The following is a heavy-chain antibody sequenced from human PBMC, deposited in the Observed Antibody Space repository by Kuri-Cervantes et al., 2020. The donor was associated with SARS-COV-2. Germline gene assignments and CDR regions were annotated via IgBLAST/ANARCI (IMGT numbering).Heavy chain of an antibody. CDR3: ARHSPYYDFWSGDYLDY. D-gene: IGHD3-3*01. Sequence: SETLSLTCTVSGGAISSSSYDGGWSRQPPGKGLEWIGDINHSGSTNYKPSLKSRVTISVDTSKNQFSLTLSSVTAADTAVYYWARHSPYYDFWSGDYLDYWGQGTLVTVSS. J-gene: IGHJ4*02. V-gene: IGHV4-39*01. CDR1: GGAISSSSYD. CDR2: INHSGST.